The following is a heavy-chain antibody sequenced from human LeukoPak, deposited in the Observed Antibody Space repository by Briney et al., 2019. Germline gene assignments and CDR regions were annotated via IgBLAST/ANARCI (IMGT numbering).Heavy chain of an antibody. Sequence: GGSLRLSGAASGFTFSSYSMTWVRQAPGKGLECVSSISSSSSYIYYADSVKGRFTISRDNAKNSLYLQMNSLRAEDTAVYYCARGPPLTGDLPFDYWGQGTLVTVSS. D-gene: IGHD7-27*01. J-gene: IGHJ4*02. V-gene: IGHV3-21*01. CDR2: ISSSSSYI. CDR1: GFTFSSYS. CDR3: ARGPPLTGDLPFDY.